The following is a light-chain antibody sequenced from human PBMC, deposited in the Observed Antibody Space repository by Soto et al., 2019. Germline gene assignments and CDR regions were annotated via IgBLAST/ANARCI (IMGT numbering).Light chain of an antibody. Sequence: EIVLTQSPGTLSLSPGERATLSCRASQSVSNNYLAWYQQKPGQAPRLLIYGASNRATGIPDRFSGSGSGTDFTLTISRLEPEDFAVDYCQQRSNLITFGQGTRLEIK. V-gene: IGKV3D-20*02. CDR3: QQRSNLIT. CDR1: QSVSNNY. CDR2: GAS. J-gene: IGKJ5*01.